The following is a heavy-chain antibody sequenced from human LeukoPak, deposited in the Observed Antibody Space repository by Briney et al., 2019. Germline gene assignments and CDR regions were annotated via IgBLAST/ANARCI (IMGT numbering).Heavy chain of an antibody. CDR1: GFAFNTYW. D-gene: IGHD3-16*02. Sequence: TGGSLRLSCAASGFAFNTYWMHWVRQVPGKGLVWVSSLSPDGADTHYAGHVKGRFTISRDNSKNSLYLQMNSLRTEDTALYYCAKDKGGSYRYTLDYWGQGTLVTVSS. CDR3: AKDKGGSYRYTLDY. CDR2: LSPDGADT. V-gene: IGHV3-43*02. J-gene: IGHJ4*02.